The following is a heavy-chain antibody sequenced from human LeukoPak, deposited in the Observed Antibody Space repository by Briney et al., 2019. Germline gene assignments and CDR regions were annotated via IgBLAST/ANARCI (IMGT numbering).Heavy chain of an antibody. D-gene: IGHD3-10*01. CDR2: INHSGST. CDR1: GGSFSGYY. Sequence: PSETLSLTCAVYGGSFSGYYWSWIRQPTGKGLEWIGEINHSGSTNYNPSLKSRVTISVDTSKNQFSLKLSSVTAADTAVYYCARLGASRGSGDAFDIWGQGTMVTVSS. J-gene: IGHJ3*02. CDR3: ARLGASRGSGDAFDI. V-gene: IGHV4-34*01.